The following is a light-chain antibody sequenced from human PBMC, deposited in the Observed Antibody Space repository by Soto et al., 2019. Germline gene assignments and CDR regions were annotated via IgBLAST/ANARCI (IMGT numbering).Light chain of an antibody. CDR2: DVN. V-gene: IGLV2-11*01. Sequence: QSVLTQPRSVSVSPGQSVTISCIGTNSDIGGYNYVSWYRQYPGKAPKVMIYDVNKRPSGVPDRFSGSKSANTASLTISGLQAEDEADYYCCSYAGSYTFVFGTGTKVTVL. CDR1: NSDIGGYNY. CDR3: CSYAGSYTFV. J-gene: IGLJ1*01.